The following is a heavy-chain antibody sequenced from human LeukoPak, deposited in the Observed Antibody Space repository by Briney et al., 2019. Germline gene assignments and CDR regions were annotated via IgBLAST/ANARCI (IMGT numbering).Heavy chain of an antibody. V-gene: IGHV3-21*01. D-gene: IGHD1-1*01. Sequence: SGGSLRLSCAASGFTFSSYSMNWVRQAPGKGLEWVSSINSGSTYTYYTESVKGRFTVSRDNAKNSLFLQMNSLRAEDTAIYYCARSLTTLTYEGYWGQGTLVTVSS. CDR2: INSGSTYT. CDR3: ARSLTTLTYEGY. J-gene: IGHJ4*02. CDR1: GFTFSSYS.